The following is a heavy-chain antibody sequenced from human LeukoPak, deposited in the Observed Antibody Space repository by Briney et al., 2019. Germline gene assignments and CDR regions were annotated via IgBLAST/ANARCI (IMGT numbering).Heavy chain of an antibody. CDR1: GYSFTSYW. CDR2: IYPGDSDT. V-gene: IGHV5-51*01. Sequence: GESLKISCKGSGYSFTSYWIGWVRQMPGKGLEWMGIIYPGDSDTRYSPSFQGQVTISADKSISTAYLQWSSLKASDTAMYYCARLARDGYSGVPFDCWGQGTLVTVSS. CDR3: ARLARDGYSGVPFDC. J-gene: IGHJ4*02. D-gene: IGHD5-24*01.